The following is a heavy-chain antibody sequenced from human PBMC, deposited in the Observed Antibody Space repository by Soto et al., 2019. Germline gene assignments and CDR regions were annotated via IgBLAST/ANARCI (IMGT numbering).Heavy chain of an antibody. Sequence: GGSLRLSCAASGFTFSNYAMHWVRQAPGKGLEWVAIVSYDGNNEYYADSVKGRFIISRDNSKNTLYLQMSSLRAEDTAVYYCAKDTYYHDSTGYYVFDYWGQGTLVTVSS. D-gene: IGHD3-22*01. CDR1: GFTFSNYA. V-gene: IGHV3-30*18. CDR3: AKDTYYHDSTGYYVFDY. J-gene: IGHJ4*02. CDR2: VSYDGNNE.